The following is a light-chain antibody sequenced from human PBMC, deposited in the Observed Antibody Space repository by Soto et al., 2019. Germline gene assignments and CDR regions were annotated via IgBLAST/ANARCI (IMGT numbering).Light chain of an antibody. Sequence: EIVLTQSPATLSLSPGERATLSCRASQSVTTSLAWYQHKPGQAPRLLIYDASNRATGIPARFSGSGSGTDFTLTISSLEPEDFAVYYGQQRSYWPALTFGGGTKVEIK. CDR1: QSVTTS. CDR2: DAS. CDR3: QQRSYWPALT. J-gene: IGKJ4*01. V-gene: IGKV3-11*01.